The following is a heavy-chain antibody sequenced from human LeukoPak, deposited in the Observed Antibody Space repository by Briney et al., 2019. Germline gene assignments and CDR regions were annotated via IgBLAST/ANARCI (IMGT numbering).Heavy chain of an antibody. CDR2: IKEDGSEK. CDR1: GFTFSSNW. Sequence: GGSLRLSCAASGFTFSSNWMNWVRQAPGKGLEWVANIKEDGSEKYYADSVKGRFTISRDNSKNLLYLQMNSLRAEDTAVYYCARGEDYYDSSGLPHDAFDIWGQGTMVTVSS. J-gene: IGHJ3*02. CDR3: ARGEDYYDSSGLPHDAFDI. D-gene: IGHD3-22*01. V-gene: IGHV3-7*01.